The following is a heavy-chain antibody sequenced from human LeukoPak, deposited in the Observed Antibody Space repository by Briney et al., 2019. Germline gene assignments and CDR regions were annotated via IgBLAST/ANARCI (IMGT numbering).Heavy chain of an antibody. CDR1: GYSISSGYY. J-gene: IGHJ3*02. CDR2: IYHSGST. CDR3: ARDINSFYCSSTSCYHGAFDI. Sequence: SETPSLTCAVSGYSISSGYYWGWIRQPPGKGLEWIGSIYHSGSTYYNPSLKSRVTISVDTSKNQFSLKLSSVTAADTAVYYCARDINSFYCSSTSCYHGAFDIWGQGTMVTVSS. D-gene: IGHD2-2*01. V-gene: IGHV4-38-2*02.